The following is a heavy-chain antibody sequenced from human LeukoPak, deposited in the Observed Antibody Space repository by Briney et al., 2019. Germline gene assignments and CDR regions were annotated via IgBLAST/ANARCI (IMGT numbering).Heavy chain of an antibody. CDR2: MNPNSGNT. D-gene: IGHD1-7*01. V-gene: IGHV1-8*01. J-gene: IGHJ4*02. CDR1: GYTFTSYD. CDR3: ARGPRYNWNSNYFPFDY. Sequence: ASVKVSCKASGYTFTSYDINWVRQATGQGLEWMGWMNPNSGNTGYAQKFQGRVTMTRNTSISTAYMELSSLRSEDTAVYYCARGPRYNWNSNYFPFDYWGQGTLVTVSS.